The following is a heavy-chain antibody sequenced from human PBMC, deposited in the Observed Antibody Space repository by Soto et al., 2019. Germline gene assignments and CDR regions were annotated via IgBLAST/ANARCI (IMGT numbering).Heavy chain of an antibody. D-gene: IGHD5-18*01. CDR1: GYNFNIYW. V-gene: IGHV5-51*01. Sequence: PGESLKISCRASGYNFNIYWIGWVRQMPGKGLEWMGIIYPDDSDTRYSPSFQDQVTISVDKSISTAYLQWSSLKASDTAMYFCARSNVDTTMVTTWFDPWGQGTLVTVSS. CDR3: ARSNVDTTMVTTWFDP. J-gene: IGHJ5*02. CDR2: IYPDDSDT.